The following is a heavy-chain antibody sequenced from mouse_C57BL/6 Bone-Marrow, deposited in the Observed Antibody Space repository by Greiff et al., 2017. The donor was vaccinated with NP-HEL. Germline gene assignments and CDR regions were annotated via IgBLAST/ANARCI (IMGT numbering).Heavy chain of an antibody. J-gene: IGHJ2*01. V-gene: IGHV3-6*01. CDR1: GYSITSGYY. CDR2: ISYDGSN. CDR3: ARGRYYDYFDY. Sequence: EVKLQESGPGLVKPSQSLSLTCSVTGYSITSGYYWNWIRQFPGNKLEWMGYISYDGSNNYNPSLKNRISITRDTSKNQFFLKLNSVTTEDTATYYCARGRYYDYFDYWGQGTTLTVSS. D-gene: IGHD2-4*01.